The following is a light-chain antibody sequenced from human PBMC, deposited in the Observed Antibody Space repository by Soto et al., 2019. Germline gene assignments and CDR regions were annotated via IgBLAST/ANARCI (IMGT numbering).Light chain of an antibody. V-gene: IGKV3-20*01. CDR1: QTVRSSY. CDR3: QPDGASIT. Sequence: IFLTQSPGSLSLSSGDRATLSCRATQTVRSSYLAWYQQRPGQAPKLLIYGAFNRAIGIPYRFSGSESGRDYNLTISRLDPEDSAVYYFQPDGASITFGGGTKVEIK. J-gene: IGKJ4*01. CDR2: GAF.